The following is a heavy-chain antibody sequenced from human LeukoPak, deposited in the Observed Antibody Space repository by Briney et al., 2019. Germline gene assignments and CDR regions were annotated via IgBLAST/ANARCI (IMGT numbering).Heavy chain of an antibody. D-gene: IGHD3-3*01. CDR3: AKGALRFLEWLSPDFDY. J-gene: IGHJ4*02. CDR1: GFTFDDYA. Sequence: GGSLRLSCAASGFTFDDYAMHWVRQAPGKGLEWVSGISGNSGSIGYADSVKGRFTISRDNAKNSLYLQMNSLRAEDTALYYCAKGALRFLEWLSPDFDYWGQGTLVTVSS. CDR2: ISGNSGSI. V-gene: IGHV3-9*01.